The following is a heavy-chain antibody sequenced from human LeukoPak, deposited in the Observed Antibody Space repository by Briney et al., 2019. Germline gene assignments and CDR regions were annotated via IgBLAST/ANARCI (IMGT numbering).Heavy chain of an antibody. D-gene: IGHD2-2*03. Sequence: SVKVSCKASGGTFSSYAISWVRQAPGQGLEWMGGIIPIFGTANYAQKFQGRVTITTDESTSTAYMELSSLRSEDTAVYYCARSLDIVVVPAAHAYYYYYMGVWGKGTTVTVSS. CDR2: IIPIFGTA. V-gene: IGHV1-69*05. CDR3: ARSLDIVVVPAAHAYYYYYMGV. J-gene: IGHJ6*03. CDR1: GGTFSSYA.